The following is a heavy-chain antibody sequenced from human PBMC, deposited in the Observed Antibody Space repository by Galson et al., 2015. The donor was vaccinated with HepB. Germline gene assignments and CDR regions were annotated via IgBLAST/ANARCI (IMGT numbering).Heavy chain of an antibody. Sequence: SLRLSCAASGFIFSSHGMHWVRQAPGKGLEWVAVLSYDGSKKYYADSVKGRFTISRDNSKNALYLQMNSLRAEDTAVYYCARGGGSNSCYKCMDVWGQGTTVTVSS. CDR1: GFIFSSHG. D-gene: IGHD2-2*02. CDR3: ARGGGSNSCYKCMDV. J-gene: IGHJ6*02. V-gene: IGHV3-30*03. CDR2: LSYDGSKK.